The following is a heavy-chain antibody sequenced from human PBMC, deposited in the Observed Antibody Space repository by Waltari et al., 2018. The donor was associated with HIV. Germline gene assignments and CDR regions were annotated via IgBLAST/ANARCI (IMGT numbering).Heavy chain of an antibody. V-gene: IGHV4-34*01. CDR2: INHSGSI. CDR3: ARGSWGSGMDV. CDR1: DGSFSGYY. D-gene: IGHD7-27*01. Sequence: VRLQQWGAGLLKPSETLSLTCAVYDGSFSGYYWSWIRQPPGKGLECIGEINHSGSINYNPSLKSRVIISLDRYKNQFSLKLTSVTAADTALYYCARGSWGSGMDVWGLGTTVIVSS. J-gene: IGHJ6*02.